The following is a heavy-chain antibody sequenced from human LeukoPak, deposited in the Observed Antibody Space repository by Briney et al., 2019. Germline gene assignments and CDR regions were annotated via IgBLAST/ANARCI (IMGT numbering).Heavy chain of an antibody. CDR3: ARAPSREWPVPP. CDR2: IYHSGST. J-gene: IGHJ5*02. Sequence: SETLSLTCAVSGGSISRNHWWSWVRQPPGKGLEWIGEIYHSGSTNYNSSLKSRVTISVDNSKNQFSLRLTSVTVADTAVYYCARAPSREWPVPPLGQGTLVTVSS. D-gene: IGHD2-8*01. V-gene: IGHV4-4*02. CDR1: GGSISRNHW.